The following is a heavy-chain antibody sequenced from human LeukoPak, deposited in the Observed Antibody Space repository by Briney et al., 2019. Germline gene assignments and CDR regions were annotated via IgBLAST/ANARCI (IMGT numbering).Heavy chain of an antibody. D-gene: IGHD1-26*01. V-gene: IGHV1-2*02. J-gene: IGHJ3*01. CDR2: VNPNSGDT. Sequence: ASVKVSCKASGYTFTGYYLHWVRQAPGQGLEWMGCVNPNSGDTNYAQKFQGSVTMTRDTSISTVYMELSRLRSDDTAVYYCARASGSYWWFDSWGQGTMVTVSS. CDR3: ARASGSYWWFDS. CDR1: GYTFTGYY.